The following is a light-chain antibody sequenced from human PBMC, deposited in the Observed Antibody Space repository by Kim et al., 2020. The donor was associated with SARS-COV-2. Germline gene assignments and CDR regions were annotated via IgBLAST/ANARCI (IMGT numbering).Light chain of an antibody. J-gene: IGKJ1*01. CDR3: QSANSVPPWA. CDR1: QDISNW. CDR2: AAS. Sequence: DIKMIQSPSSVSASIGDRVTVTCRASQDISNWLAWYQQKPGRAPKLLIYAASSLHGGVPSRFSASGSGTYFTLTITGLQPEDFATYYCQSANSVPPWAFGEGTKVYIK. V-gene: IGKV1-12*01.